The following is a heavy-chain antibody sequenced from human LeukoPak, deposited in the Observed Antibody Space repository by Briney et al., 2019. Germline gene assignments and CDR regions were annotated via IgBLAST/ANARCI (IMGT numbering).Heavy chain of an antibody. CDR1: GYSFTSYW. CDR2: IYPGDSDT. J-gene: IGHJ6*03. V-gene: IGHV5-51*01. D-gene: IGHD5-18*01. Sequence: GESLKISCKGSGYSFTSYWIGWVRQMPGKGLEWMGIIYPGDSDTRYSPSFQGQVTISADKSISTAYLQWSSLKASDTAMYYCASSGYSYGGYYYYMDVWGKGTTVTVSS. CDR3: ASSGYSYGGYYYYMDV.